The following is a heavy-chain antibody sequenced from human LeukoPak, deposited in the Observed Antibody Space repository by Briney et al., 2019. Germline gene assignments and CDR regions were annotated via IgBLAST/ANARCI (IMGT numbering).Heavy chain of an antibody. D-gene: IGHD6-19*01. J-gene: IGHJ4*02. Sequence: PSETLTLTCTVSGGTISRDYWSWIRQPPGQGLEWIGYVSYSGSSNYNPSLKRRVTISVETSKNQFSLKLISVTAAGTAVYYCARDPRAVADFYFDQWGQGTLVTVSS. CDR3: ARDPRAVADFYFDQ. V-gene: IGHV4-59*01. CDR1: GGTISRDY. CDR2: VSYSGSS.